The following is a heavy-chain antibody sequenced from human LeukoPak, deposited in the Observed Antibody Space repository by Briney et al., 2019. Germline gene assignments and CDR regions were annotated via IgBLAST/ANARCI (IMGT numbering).Heavy chain of an antibody. CDR2: INSDGSST. CDR3: AKLNYYDSSGFDY. V-gene: IGHV3-74*01. J-gene: IGHJ4*02. D-gene: IGHD3-22*01. CDR1: GFTFSSYW. Sequence: GGSLRLSCAASGFTFSSYWMHWVRQAPGKVLVWVSRINSDGSSTSYADSVKGRFTISRDNAKNTLYLQMNSLRAEDTAVYYCAKLNYYDSSGFDYWGQGTLVTVSS.